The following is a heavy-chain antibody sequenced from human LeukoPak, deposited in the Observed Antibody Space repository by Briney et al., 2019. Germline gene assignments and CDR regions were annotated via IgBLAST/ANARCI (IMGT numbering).Heavy chain of an antibody. J-gene: IGHJ4*02. CDR1: GDSISSSGYY. D-gene: IGHD3-22*01. CDR2: IYYSGNT. Sequence: PSETLSLTCTVSGDSISSSGYYWGWIRQPPGKELHWNATIYYSGNTYYIPSLKRRVTISVDTPKNQFSLKLSSVTAADTAVYYCARRGGDSSGYYYPAFDYWGQGTLVTVSS. CDR3: ARRGGDSSGYYYPAFDY. V-gene: IGHV4-39*01.